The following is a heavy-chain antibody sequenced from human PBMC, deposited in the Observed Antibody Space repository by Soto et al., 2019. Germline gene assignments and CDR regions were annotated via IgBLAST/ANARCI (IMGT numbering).Heavy chain of an antibody. V-gene: IGHV4-34*01. CDR3: ARGRVYGSGTSRYYYYGMDV. CDR2: INHSGST. Sequence: QVQLQQWGAGLLKPSETLSLTCAVYGGSFSGYYWSWIRQPPGKGLEWIGEINHSGSTNYNPSLKSRVTISVDTSKNQFSLKLSSVTAADTAVYYCARGRVYGSGTSRYYYYGMDVWGLGTTVTVSS. CDR1: GGSFSGYY. D-gene: IGHD3-10*01. J-gene: IGHJ6*02.